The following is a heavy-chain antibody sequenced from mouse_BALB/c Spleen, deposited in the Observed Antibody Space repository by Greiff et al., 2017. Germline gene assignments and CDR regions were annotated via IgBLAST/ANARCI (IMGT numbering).Heavy chain of an antibody. D-gene: IGHD4-1*01. CDR3: ARSPWDEGYFDY. CDR1: GFNIKDTY. V-gene: IGHV14-3*02. Sequence: VQLQQSGAELVKPGASVKLSCTASGFNIKDTYMHWVKQRPEQGLEWIGRIDPANGNTKYDPKFQGKATITADTSSNTAYLQLSSLTSEDTAVYYCARSPWDEGYFDYWGQGTTLTVSS. CDR2: IDPANGNT. J-gene: IGHJ2*01.